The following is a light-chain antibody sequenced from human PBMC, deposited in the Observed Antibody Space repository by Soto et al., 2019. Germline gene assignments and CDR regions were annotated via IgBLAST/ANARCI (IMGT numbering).Light chain of an antibody. CDR3: QQSYSPLSIT. V-gene: IGKV1-39*01. Sequence: DIQMTQSPSSLSASVGDRVTITCRASESIRRHLNWYQQKPGKAPKLLIYAASSLQNGVPSRFSGGGSGTDFTLTISNLQPEDFATYYCQQSYSPLSITFGQGTRLEIK. J-gene: IGKJ5*01. CDR2: AAS. CDR1: ESIRRH.